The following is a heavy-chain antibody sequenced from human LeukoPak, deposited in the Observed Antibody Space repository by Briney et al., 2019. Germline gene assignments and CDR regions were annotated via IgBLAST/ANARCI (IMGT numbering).Heavy chain of an antibody. V-gene: IGHV3-48*03. CDR2: ISSSGSTI. CDR3: ARVFPYTVTTLGY. D-gene: IGHD4-17*01. J-gene: IGHJ4*02. CDR1: GFTFSSYE. Sequence: GGSLRLSCAASGFTFSSYEMNWVRQAPGKGLEWVSYISSSGSTIYYADSVKGRFTISRDNAKNSLYLQMNSLRAEDTAVYYCARVFPYTVTTLGYWGKGTLVTVSS.